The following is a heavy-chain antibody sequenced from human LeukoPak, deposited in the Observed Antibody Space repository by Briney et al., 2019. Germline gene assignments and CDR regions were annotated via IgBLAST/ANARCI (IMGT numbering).Heavy chain of an antibody. J-gene: IGHJ5*02. Sequence: SETLSLTCAVYGGSFSGYYWSWIRQPPGKGLEWIGEINHSGSTNYNPSLKSRVTISVDTSKNQFSLKLSSVTAADTAVYYCARHGGYCSSTSCPPEHWFDPWGQGSLVTVSS. D-gene: IGHD2-2*01. V-gene: IGHV4-34*01. CDR2: INHSGST. CDR1: GGSFSGYY. CDR3: ARHGGYCSSTSCPPEHWFDP.